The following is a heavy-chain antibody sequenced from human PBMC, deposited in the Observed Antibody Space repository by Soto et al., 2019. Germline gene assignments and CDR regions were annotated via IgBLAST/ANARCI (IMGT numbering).Heavy chain of an antibody. CDR1: GYTFTSYG. Sequence: ASVKVSCKASGYTFTSYGISCVRQAPGQVLEWMGWISAYNGNTNYAQKLQGRVTMTTDTSTSTAYMELRSLRSDDTAVYYCARDGRLLSKQYYYYYYGMDVWGQGTTVTVPS. J-gene: IGHJ6*02. CDR2: ISAYNGNT. V-gene: IGHV1-18*01. CDR3: ARDGRLLSKQYYYYYYGMDV. D-gene: IGHD2-2*01.